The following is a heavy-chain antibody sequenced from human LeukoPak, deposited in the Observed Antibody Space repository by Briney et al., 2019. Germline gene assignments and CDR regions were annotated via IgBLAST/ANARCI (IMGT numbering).Heavy chain of an antibody. J-gene: IGHJ3*02. CDR2: MSGSGGST. D-gene: IGHD1-26*01. Sequence: PGGSLRLSCAASGFPFSSYAMSWVRQARGKGLEWVPAMSGSGGSTSYADSVKGRFTISRDNSKNTLYLQMNSLRAEDTAVYYCARGRVGGQRTDTFDIWGQGTMVTVSS. CDR1: GFPFSSYA. CDR3: ARGRVGGQRTDTFDI. V-gene: IGHV3-23*01.